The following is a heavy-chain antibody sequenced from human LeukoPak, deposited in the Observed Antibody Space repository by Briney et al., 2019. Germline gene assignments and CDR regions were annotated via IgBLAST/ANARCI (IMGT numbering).Heavy chain of an antibody. Sequence: GGSLRLPCAASGFTFSSYSMNWVRQAPPKGLEWVSSISSSSSYIYYADSVKGRFTISRDNAKNSLYLQMNSLRAEDTAVYYCARVRNKYSGSGEGLDYWGQGTLVTVSS. CDR1: GFTFSSYS. J-gene: IGHJ4*02. CDR2: ISSSSSYI. D-gene: IGHD1-26*01. CDR3: ARVRNKYSGSGEGLDY. V-gene: IGHV3-21*01.